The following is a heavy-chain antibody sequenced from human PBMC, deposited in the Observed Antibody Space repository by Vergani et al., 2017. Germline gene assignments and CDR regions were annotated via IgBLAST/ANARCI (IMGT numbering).Heavy chain of an antibody. Sequence: EVQLLESGGGLVQPGGSLRLSFAASGFNFSRYAMVLVRHAPWKGLQLVSEISSTVCTRYEAESVKGRVSFSRDNSKNTVFLQMHSLGSEDTAIYYCVKEKIDLGSYFFDSWVHGILVTVSS. D-gene: IGHD2/OR15-2a*01. CDR3: VKEKIDLGSYFFDS. V-gene: IGHV3-23*01. CDR1: GFNFSRYA. CDR2: ISSTVCTR. J-gene: IGHJ4*01.